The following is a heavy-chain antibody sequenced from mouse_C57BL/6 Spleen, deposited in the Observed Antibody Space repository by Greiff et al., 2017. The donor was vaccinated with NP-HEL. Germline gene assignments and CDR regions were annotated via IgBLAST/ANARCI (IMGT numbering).Heavy chain of an antibody. CDR1: GYSITSGYY. Sequence: EVQLVESGPGLVKPSQSLSLTCSVTGYSITSGYYWNWIRQFPGNKLEWMGYIRYDGSNNYNPSLKNRISITRDTSKNQFFLKLNSVTTEDTATYYCARAGYGSSYPAWFAYWGQGTLVTVSA. CDR3: ARAGYGSSYPAWFAY. V-gene: IGHV3-6*01. D-gene: IGHD1-1*01. CDR2: IRYDGSN. J-gene: IGHJ3*01.